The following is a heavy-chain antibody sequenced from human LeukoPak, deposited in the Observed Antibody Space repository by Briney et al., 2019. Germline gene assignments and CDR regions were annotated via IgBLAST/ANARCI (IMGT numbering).Heavy chain of an antibody. Sequence: ASVKVSCKASGGTFSSYAISWVRQAPGQGLEWIGGIIPIFGTANYAQKFQGRVTITADESTSTAYMELSSLRSEDTAVYYCARALRGRPGVVPPAEFDYWGQGTLVTVSS. CDR3: ARALRGRPGVVPPAEFDY. V-gene: IGHV1-69*01. J-gene: IGHJ4*02. CDR1: GGTFSSYA. D-gene: IGHD2-2*01. CDR2: IIPIFGTA.